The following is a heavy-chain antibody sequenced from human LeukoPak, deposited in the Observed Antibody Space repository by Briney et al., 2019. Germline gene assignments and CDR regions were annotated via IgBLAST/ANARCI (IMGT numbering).Heavy chain of an antibody. Sequence: ASVKVSCKASGYTFTSYDINWVRQATGQGLEWMGWMNSNSGNTGYAQKFQGRVTMTRNTSISTAYMELSSLRSEDTAVYYCARGTTVTTSQINYYYYGMDVWGQGTTVTVSS. D-gene: IGHD4-17*01. J-gene: IGHJ6*02. V-gene: IGHV1-8*01. CDR2: MNSNSGNT. CDR3: ARGTTVTTSQINYYYYGMDV. CDR1: GYTFTSYD.